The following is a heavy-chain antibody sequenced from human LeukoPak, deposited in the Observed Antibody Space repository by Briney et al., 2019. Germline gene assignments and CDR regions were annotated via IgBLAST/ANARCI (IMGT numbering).Heavy chain of an antibody. CDR2: ISDNGAST. Sequence: PGGSLRLSCAASGFTFSTYAMSWVRQAPGKGLEWVSHISDNGASTFYADSVKGRFTISRDNSKNTLYLQMNSLRAEDTAVYYCARDSYSRTWSEYFHHWGQGTLVTVSS. D-gene: IGHD6-13*01. J-gene: IGHJ1*01. CDR1: GFTFSTYA. V-gene: IGHV3-23*01. CDR3: ARDSYSRTWSEYFHH.